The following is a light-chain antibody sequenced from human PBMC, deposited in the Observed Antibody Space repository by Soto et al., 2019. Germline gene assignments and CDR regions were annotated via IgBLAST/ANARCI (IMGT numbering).Light chain of an antibody. Sequence: QSVLTQPASVSGSPGQSITISCTGTSSDVGGYKYVSWYQQYPGKAPKLMIFEVTTRPSGVSHRFSGSKSGNTASLTISGLQAEDEADYYCTSYTTSSTWVFGGGTKVTVL. CDR1: SSDVGGYKY. V-gene: IGLV2-14*01. J-gene: IGLJ3*02. CDR2: EVT. CDR3: TSYTTSSTWV.